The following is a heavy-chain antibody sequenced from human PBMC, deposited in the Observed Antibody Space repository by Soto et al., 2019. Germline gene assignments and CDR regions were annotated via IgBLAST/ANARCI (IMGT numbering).Heavy chain of an antibody. D-gene: IGHD2-15*01. CDR1: GGSITTGGYY. CDR3: ARTKCSGGSCYSWSLDY. J-gene: IGHJ4*02. Sequence: SETLSLTCTVSGGSITTGGYYWSWIRQLPGKGLEWIGHRYYGESTYYNPSLKSRVSISLDTSKNQFSLKLSFVTAADTAMYYCARTKCSGGSCYSWSLDYWGQGTPVTVSS. V-gene: IGHV4-31*03. CDR2: RYYGEST.